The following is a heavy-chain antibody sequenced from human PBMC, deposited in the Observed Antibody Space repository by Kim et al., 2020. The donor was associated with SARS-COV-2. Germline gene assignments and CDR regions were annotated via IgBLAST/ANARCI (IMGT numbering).Heavy chain of an antibody. V-gene: IGHV6-1*01. D-gene: IGHD4-17*01. CDR1: GDSVSSNSAA. Sequence: SQTLSLTCAISGDSVSSNSAAWNWIRQSPSRGLEWLGRTYYRSKWYNDYAVSVKSRITINPDTSKNQFSLQLNSVTPEDTAVYYCARDLLSLSATVTPGYFDYWGQGTLVTVSS. J-gene: IGHJ4*02. CDR3: ARDLLSLSATVTPGYFDY. CDR2: TYYRSKWYN.